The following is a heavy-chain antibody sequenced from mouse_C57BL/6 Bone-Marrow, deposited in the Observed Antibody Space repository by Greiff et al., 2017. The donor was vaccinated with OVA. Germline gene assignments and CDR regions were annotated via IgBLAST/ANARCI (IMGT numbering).Heavy chain of an antibody. CDR1: GFTFTDYY. D-gene: IGHD1-1*01. V-gene: IGHV7-4*01. Sequence: EVKVVESGGGLVQPGASLRLSCAASGFTFTDYYMSWVRQPPGKAPEWLALIRNKANGYTTEYTASVKGRFTISRANSQNILYLQMNTLRAEDSATLYWGKCHYYGSRYGYFDVWGTGTTVTVSS. CDR3: GKCHYYGSRYGYFDV. J-gene: IGHJ1*03. CDR2: IRNKANGYTT.